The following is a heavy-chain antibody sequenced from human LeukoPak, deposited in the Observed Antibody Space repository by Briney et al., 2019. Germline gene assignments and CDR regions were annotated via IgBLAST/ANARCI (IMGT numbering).Heavy chain of an antibody. Sequence: PGGSLRLSCAASGFTFSSYGMSWVRQAPGKGLEWVSAISGSGGSTYYADSVKGRFTISRDNSKNTLYLQMNSLRAEDTAVYYCAKDLDYGGSSDAFDIWGQGTMVTVSS. D-gene: IGHD4-23*01. CDR2: ISGSGGST. CDR3: AKDLDYGGSSDAFDI. CDR1: GFTFSSYG. V-gene: IGHV3-23*01. J-gene: IGHJ3*02.